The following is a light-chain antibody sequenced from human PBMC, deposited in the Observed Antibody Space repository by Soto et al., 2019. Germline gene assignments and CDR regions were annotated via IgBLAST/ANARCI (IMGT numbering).Light chain of an antibody. J-gene: IGLJ2*01. CDR1: KLGDKY. V-gene: IGLV3-1*01. Sequence: SYELTQPPSVSVSPGRTASITCSGDKLGDKYACWYQQKPGQSPVLVIYQDNKRPSGIPERFSGSNSGNTATLTISGTQAMDEADYYCQAWDSSVVFGGGTKVTVL. CDR3: QAWDSSVV. CDR2: QDN.